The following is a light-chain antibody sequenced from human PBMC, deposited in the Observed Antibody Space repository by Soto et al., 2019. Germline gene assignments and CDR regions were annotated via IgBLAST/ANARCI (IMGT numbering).Light chain of an antibody. CDR3: SSYAGSNNSYV. CDR1: SSDVGGYNY. Sequence: ALTQPASVSGSPGQSITISCTGTSSDVGGYNYVSWYQQHPGKAPKLMIYEVTKRPSGVPDRFSGSKSGNTASLTVSGLQADDEADYYCSSYAGSNNSYVFGTGTKVTVL. V-gene: IGLV2-8*01. J-gene: IGLJ1*01. CDR2: EVT.